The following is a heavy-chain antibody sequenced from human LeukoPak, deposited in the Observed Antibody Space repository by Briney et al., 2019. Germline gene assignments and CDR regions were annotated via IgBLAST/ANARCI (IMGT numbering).Heavy chain of an antibody. CDR3: ARVRSLMTTVTTHLDC. D-gene: IGHD4-17*01. Sequence: PGGSLRLSCAASGFTFSSYAMSWVRQAPGKGLEWVSAISAGGGSTYYADSVKGRFTISRDNSKNTLYLQMNSLRAEDTAVYYCARVRSLMTTVTTHLDCWGQGTLVTVSS. CDR2: ISAGGGST. V-gene: IGHV3-23*01. J-gene: IGHJ4*02. CDR1: GFTFSSYA.